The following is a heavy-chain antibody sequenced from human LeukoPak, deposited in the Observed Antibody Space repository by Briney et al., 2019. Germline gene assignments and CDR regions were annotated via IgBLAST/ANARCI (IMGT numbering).Heavy chain of an antibody. J-gene: IGHJ4*02. CDR1: GYSISSGAYS. Sequence: SETLSLTCTVSGYSISSGAYSWSWIRQPPGKRLEWIGYIYYSDTSYYNPSLKSRVTISVDTSKNQFSLKLRSVTAADTAVYYCASHSGGYAYWGQGTLVTVSS. CDR2: IYYSDTS. V-gene: IGHV4-30-4*07. CDR3: ASHSGGYAY. D-gene: IGHD5-12*01.